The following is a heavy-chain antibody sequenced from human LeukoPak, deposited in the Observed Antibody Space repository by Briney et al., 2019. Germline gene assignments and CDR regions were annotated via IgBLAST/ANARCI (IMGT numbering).Heavy chain of an antibody. CDR3: AKGDFYDSSGYPYFDY. V-gene: IGHV3-23*01. J-gene: IGHJ4*02. CDR2: ISGSGGST. CDR1: GFTFSSYA. D-gene: IGHD3-22*01. Sequence: GGSLRLSCAASGFTFSSYAMSWVRQAPGKGLESVSAISGSGGSTYYADSVKGRFTISRDNSKNTLYLQMNSLRAEDTAVYYCAKGDFYDSSGYPYFDYWGQGTLVTVSS.